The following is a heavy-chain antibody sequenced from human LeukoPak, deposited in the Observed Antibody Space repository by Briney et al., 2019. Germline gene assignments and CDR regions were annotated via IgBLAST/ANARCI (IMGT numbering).Heavy chain of an antibody. CDR3: ARDSGTTGEVKFDP. CDR1: GGSFSSYY. J-gene: IGHJ5*02. D-gene: IGHD3-10*01. Sequence: SETLSLTCTVSGGSFSSYYWSWIRQPPGKGLEWIGYMSYSGSTNYNPSLKSRVTISVDTSKNQFSLKLSSLTAADTAVYYCARDSGTTGEVKFDPWGQGTLVTVSS. CDR2: MSYSGST. V-gene: IGHV4-59*12.